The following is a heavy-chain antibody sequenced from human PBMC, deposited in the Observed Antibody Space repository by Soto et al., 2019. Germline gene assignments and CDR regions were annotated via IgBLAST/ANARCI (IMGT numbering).Heavy chain of an antibody. V-gene: IGHV1-2*04. CDR3: ARDPHSNYVHYGMDV. CDR2: INHHSGGT. J-gene: IGHJ6*02. Sequence: QVQLVQYGAEVKKPGASVKVSCKASGYTFTGYYMHWVRQDPGQGLEWMGWINHHSGGTNYAQKFQGWVTMTRDTGSRKANMELSRLRCDDTAVYYCARDPHSNYVHYGMDVWGQGTKVTDYS. CDR1: GYTFTGYY. D-gene: IGHD3-16*01.